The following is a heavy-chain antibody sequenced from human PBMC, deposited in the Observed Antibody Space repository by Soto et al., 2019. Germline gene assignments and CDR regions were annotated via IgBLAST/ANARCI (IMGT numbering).Heavy chain of an antibody. V-gene: IGHV3-23*01. CDR2: ISGSGGTR. CDR1: GLTFSRYA. J-gene: IGHJ6*02. Sequence: EVQLLESGGGLIQPGGSLRLSCAASGLTFSRYAMNWVRQAPGKGLEWVSVISGSGGTRYYADFVKGRFTISRDNSKGILYLQMNSLRADDTAVYYCAKDPYPVVVVPAANGMDVWGQGTTVTVSS. D-gene: IGHD2-2*01. CDR3: AKDPYPVVVVPAANGMDV.